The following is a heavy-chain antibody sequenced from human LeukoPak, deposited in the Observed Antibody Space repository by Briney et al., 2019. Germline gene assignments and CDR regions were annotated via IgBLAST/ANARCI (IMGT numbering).Heavy chain of an antibody. CDR2: ISGSGGST. Sequence: GGSLRLSCAASGFTFSSYAMSWVRQAPGKGLEWVSAISGSGGSTYYADSVKGRFTISRDNSKNTLYLQMNSLRAEDTAVYNCAKDGWWPPGGLLDYGMDVWGQGTTVTVSS. CDR1: GFTFSSYA. D-gene: IGHD2-15*01. V-gene: IGHV3-23*01. CDR3: AKDGWWPPGGLLDYGMDV. J-gene: IGHJ6*02.